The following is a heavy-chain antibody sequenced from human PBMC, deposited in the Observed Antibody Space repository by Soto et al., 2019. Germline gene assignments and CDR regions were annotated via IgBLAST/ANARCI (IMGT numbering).Heavy chain of an antibody. V-gene: IGHV1-69*13. CDR2: IIPIFGSA. Sequence: GASVKVSCKASGGTFSSYAISWVRQAPGQGLEWMGGIIPIFGSANYAQKFQGRVTITADESTSTAYMELSSLRSEDTAGYYCARIGFVVVPAGGMDVWGQGTTATVTS. D-gene: IGHD2-2*01. CDR1: GGTFSSYA. CDR3: ARIGFVVVPAGGMDV. J-gene: IGHJ6*02.